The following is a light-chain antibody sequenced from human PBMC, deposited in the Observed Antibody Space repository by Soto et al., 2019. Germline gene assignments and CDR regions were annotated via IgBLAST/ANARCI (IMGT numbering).Light chain of an antibody. V-gene: IGLV2-14*01. CDR3: SSYAGSNNPYV. Sequence: QSVLAQPASVSGSPGQSITISCTGTSSDIGAYNYVSWYQQLPGKAPKLMIFEVNNRPSGVSNRFSASKSGNTASLTISGLQAEDEADYYCSSYAGSNNPYVFGTGTKVTVL. J-gene: IGLJ1*01. CDR1: SSDIGAYNY. CDR2: EVN.